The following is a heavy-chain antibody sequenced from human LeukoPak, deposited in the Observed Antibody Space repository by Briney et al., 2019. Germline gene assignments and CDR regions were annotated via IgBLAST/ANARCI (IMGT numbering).Heavy chain of an antibody. CDR1: GFTFSSYG. Sequence: GGTLRLSCAASGFTFSSYGMSWVRQAPGKGLEWASAISGSGGSTYYADSVKGRFTISRDNSKNTLYLQMNSLRAEDTAVYYCAKDCCSGWYYYYMDVWGKGTTVTISS. J-gene: IGHJ6*03. CDR3: AKDCCSGWYYYYMDV. D-gene: IGHD6-19*01. CDR2: ISGSGGST. V-gene: IGHV3-23*01.